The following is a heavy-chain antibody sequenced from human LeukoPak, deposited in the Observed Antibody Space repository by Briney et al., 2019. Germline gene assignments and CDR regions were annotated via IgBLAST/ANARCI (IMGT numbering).Heavy chain of an antibody. CDR2: ISSSSSYI. D-gene: IGHD3-22*01. CDR1: GFTFSSYG. CDR3: ARGSGTDYYDSSGWGFDP. J-gene: IGHJ5*02. Sequence: PGGSLRLSCAASGFTFSSYGMTWVRQAPGKGLEWVSSISSSSSYIYYADSVKGRFTISRDNAKNSLYLQMNSLRAEDTAVYYCARGSGTDYYDSSGWGFDPWGQGTLVTVSS. V-gene: IGHV3-21*01.